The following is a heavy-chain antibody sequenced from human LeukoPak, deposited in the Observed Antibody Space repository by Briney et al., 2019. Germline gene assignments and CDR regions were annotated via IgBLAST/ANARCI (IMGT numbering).Heavy chain of an antibody. Sequence: GGSVRLLCAASGLTFSSYRMNWVRQARGEGVEWVSSISSSRSHIYYGDSVRGRFTISRDNAKNSLYLQMNSLRAEDTAVYYCARDECSSTSCLLFDYWGQGTLVTVSS. D-gene: IGHD2-2*01. CDR1: GLTFSSYR. CDR3: ARDECSSTSCLLFDY. CDR2: ISSSRSHI. V-gene: IGHV3-21*01. J-gene: IGHJ4*02.